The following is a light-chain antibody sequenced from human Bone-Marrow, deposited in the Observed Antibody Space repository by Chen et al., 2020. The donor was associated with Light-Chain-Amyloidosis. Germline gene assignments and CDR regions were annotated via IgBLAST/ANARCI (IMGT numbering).Light chain of an antibody. CDR3: QQFQSSPLT. V-gene: IGKV4-1*01. CDR2: WAS. Sequence: DIVMTQSTDSLAVSLGDRAPINCKSSQSVLWHGDNRNYFCWYQQKPRQPPTLIMNWASIRVSGVPDRLSSSGSGTDFTLTISSLQAEDAAVYYCQQFQSSPLTFGGGTKVEIK. J-gene: IGKJ4*01. CDR1: QSVLWHGDNRNY.